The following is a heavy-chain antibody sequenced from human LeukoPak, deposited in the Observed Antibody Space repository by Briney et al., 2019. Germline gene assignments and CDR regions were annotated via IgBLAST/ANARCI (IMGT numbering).Heavy chain of an antibody. CDR2: INDDGSSI. Sequence: GGSLRLSCAASRFSFGSYWMHWVRQDSGKGLVGVSHINDDGSSISHADSVKGRFTISRDNADNTLYLQMNSVRVEDTAVYYCARGMLSFHNAFNLWGQGTMITVSS. D-gene: IGHD2-8*01. CDR1: RFSFGSYW. J-gene: IGHJ3*01. V-gene: IGHV3-74*01. CDR3: ARGMLSFHNAFNL.